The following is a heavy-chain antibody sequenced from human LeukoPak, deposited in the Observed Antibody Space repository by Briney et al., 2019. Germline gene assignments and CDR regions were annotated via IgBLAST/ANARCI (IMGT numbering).Heavy chain of an antibody. J-gene: IGHJ6*03. CDR2: LYWNDDK. D-gene: IGHD1-20*01. CDR3: ARFQNGYNWGYYYYMDV. Sequence: SGPTLVNPTQTLTLTCTFSGFSLRTSGVGVGWVRQPPGKALEWLALLYWNDDKHYSPYLKSRLTITKDTSKNQVVLTMTNMDPVDTATYYCARFQNGYNWGYYYYMDVWGKGTTVTVSS. V-gene: IGHV2-5*01. CDR1: GFSLRTSGVG.